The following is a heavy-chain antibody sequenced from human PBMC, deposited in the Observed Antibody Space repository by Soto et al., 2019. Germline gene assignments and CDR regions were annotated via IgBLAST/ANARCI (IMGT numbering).Heavy chain of an antibody. Sequence: WWSLRLSCAASVFTFSSYALSWFRQAPGKGLEWVSAISGSGGSTYYADSVKGRFTISRDNSKNTLYLQMNSLRAEDTAVYYCAKKDSSGYYWDYWGQGTTVTAPQ. V-gene: IGHV3-23*01. J-gene: IGHJ4*03. CDR2: ISGSGGST. D-gene: IGHD3-22*01. CDR1: VFTFSSYA. CDR3: AKKDSSGYYWDY.